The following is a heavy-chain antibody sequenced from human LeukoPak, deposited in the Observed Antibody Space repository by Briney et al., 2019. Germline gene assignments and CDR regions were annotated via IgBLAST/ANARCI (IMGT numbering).Heavy chain of an antibody. CDR1: GGSINSGGYY. V-gene: IGHV4-31*03. Sequence: SETLSLTCTVSGGSINSGGYYWSWIRQHPGKGLEWIGYIYYSGSTYYNPSLKSRVTVSVDTSKNQFSLKLSSVTAADTAVYYCARELISPGAFDIWGQGTMVTVSS. J-gene: IGHJ3*02. CDR3: ARELISPGAFDI. CDR2: IYYSGST.